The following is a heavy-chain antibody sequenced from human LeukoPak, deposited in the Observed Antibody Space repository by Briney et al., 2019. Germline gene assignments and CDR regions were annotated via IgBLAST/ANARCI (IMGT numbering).Heavy chain of an antibody. CDR2: MSYSGST. CDR3: ARFYTTSQYGSGYMDV. V-gene: IGHV4-39*01. J-gene: IGHJ6*03. Sequence: PSETLSLTCSVSGDSISNSGWSWGWIRQPPGKGLEWIGSMSYSGSTYYNPSLKSRVTIAVDTSKTQFSLKLSSVTAADTAVYYCARFYTTSQYGSGYMDVWGKGTTVTVSS. CDR1: GDSISNSGWS. D-gene: IGHD3-10*01.